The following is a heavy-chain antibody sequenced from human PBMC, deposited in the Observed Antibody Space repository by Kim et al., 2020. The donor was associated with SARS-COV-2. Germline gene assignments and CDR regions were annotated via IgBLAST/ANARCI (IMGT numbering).Heavy chain of an antibody. CDR2: IYYSGST. D-gene: IGHD3-22*01. CDR3: ARQGWDYYDSSGSTAFDI. V-gene: IGHV4-39*01. J-gene: IGHJ3*02. CDR1: GGSISSSSYY. Sequence: SETLSLTCTVSGGSISSSSYYWGWIRQPPGKGLEWIGSIYYSGSTYYNPSLKSRVTISVDTSKNQFSLKLSSVTAADTAVYYCARQGWDYYDSSGSTAFDIWGQGTMVTVSS.